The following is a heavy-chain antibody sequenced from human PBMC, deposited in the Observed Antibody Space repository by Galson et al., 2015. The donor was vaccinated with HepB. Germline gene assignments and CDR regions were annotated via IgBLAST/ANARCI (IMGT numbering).Heavy chain of an antibody. V-gene: IGHV1-18*01. D-gene: IGHD3-3*01. CDR2: ISAYNGNT. CDR3: ARFSYDFWSGYYRTIYYGMDV. J-gene: IGHJ6*02. CDR1: GYTFTSYG. Sequence: SVKVSCKASGYTFTSYGISWVRQAPGQGLEWMGWISAYNGNTNYAQKLQGRVTMTTDTSTSTAYMELRSLRSDDTAVYYCARFSYDFWSGYYRTIYYGMDVWGQGTTVTVSS.